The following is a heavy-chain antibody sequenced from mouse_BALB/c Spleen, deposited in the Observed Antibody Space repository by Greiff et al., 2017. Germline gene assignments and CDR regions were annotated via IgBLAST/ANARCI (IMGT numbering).Heavy chain of an antibody. V-gene: IGHV1-54*01. CDR2: INPGSGGT. CDR3: ARGGGYDAMDY. CDR1: GYAFTNYL. J-gene: IGHJ4*01. Sequence: QVQLQQSGAELVRPGTSVKASCKASGYAFTNYLIEWVKQRPGQGLEWIGVINPGSGGTNYNEKFKGKATLTADKSSSTAYMQLSSLTSDDSAVYFCARGGGYDAMDYWGQGTSVTVSS.